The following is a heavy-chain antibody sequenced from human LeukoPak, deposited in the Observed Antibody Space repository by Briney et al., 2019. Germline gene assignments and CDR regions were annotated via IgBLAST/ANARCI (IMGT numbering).Heavy chain of an antibody. J-gene: IGHJ4*02. D-gene: IGHD2-2*01. CDR2: IYYSGST. Sequence: PSETLSLTCTVSGGSISSSSYYWGWIRQPPGKGLEWIGSIYYSGSTYYNPSLKSRVTISVDTSKNQFSLKLSSVTAADTAVYYCARLSAGGYQPDYWGQGTLVTVSS. V-gene: IGHV4-39*01. CDR1: GGSISSSSYY. CDR3: ARLSAGGYQPDY.